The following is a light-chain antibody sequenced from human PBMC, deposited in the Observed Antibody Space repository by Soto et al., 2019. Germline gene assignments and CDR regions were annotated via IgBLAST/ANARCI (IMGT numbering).Light chain of an antibody. Sequence: EVVLTQSPATLSVSPGERAIVSCRASQDISINLAWYQQKPGRAPRLLIYRTSTRATDIPARFSGSGSGTEFTLTISSLQSEDFAAYSCQQYHKWPITFGQGTRLEI. CDR2: RTS. J-gene: IGKJ5*01. CDR3: QQYHKWPIT. CDR1: QDISIN. V-gene: IGKV3-15*01.